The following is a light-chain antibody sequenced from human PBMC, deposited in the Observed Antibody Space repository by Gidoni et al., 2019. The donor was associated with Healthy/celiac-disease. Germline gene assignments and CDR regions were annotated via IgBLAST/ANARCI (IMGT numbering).Light chain of an antibody. CDR3: QQYDNLPRLT. J-gene: IGKJ4*01. Sequence: DIQMTQSPSSLSASVGDRVTITCQASQDISNYLNWYQQKPGKAPKLLIYDASNLETGGASRFSGSGSGTDFTFTISSLQPEDIATYYCQQYDNLPRLTCGGGTKVEIK. CDR2: DAS. CDR1: QDISNY. V-gene: IGKV1-33*01.